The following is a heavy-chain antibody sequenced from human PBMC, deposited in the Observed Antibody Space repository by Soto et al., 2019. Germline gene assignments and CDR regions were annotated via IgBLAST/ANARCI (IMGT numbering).Heavy chain of an antibody. CDR2: FCYTGST. CDR3: ASWAGQNSDFGGPFDY. Sequence: PSETLSLTCTVSGGSISGRCWSWVRQSPGKGLEWIGYFCYTGSTNYNPSLKSRVAISVDRSKTQCSLKLTSVTAADTAVYYCASWAGQNSDFGGPFDYWGQGTRVTVSS. J-gene: IGHJ4*02. CDR1: GGSISGRC. V-gene: IGHV4-59*01. D-gene: IGHD4-17*01.